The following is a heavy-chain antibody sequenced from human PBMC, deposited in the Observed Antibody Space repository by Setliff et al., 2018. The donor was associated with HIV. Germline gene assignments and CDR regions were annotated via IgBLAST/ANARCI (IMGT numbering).Heavy chain of an antibody. D-gene: IGHD3-16*01. CDR3: VKGGMTNAAFNI. V-gene: IGHV3-23*01. Sequence: AGGSLRLSCAASGFTFSSFGMSWVRQAPGKGLEWVSAISGSGDSTFYADSVQGRFTISRDNSKNTLYLQMDSLRLEDTALYYCVKGGMTNAAFNIWGPGTMVTVSS. CDR2: ISGSGDST. J-gene: IGHJ3*02. CDR1: GFTFSSFG.